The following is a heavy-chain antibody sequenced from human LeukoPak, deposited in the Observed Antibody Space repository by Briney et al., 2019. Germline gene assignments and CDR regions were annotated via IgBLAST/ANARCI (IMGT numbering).Heavy chain of an antibody. V-gene: IGHV2-70*11. CDR1: GFSLRTSGMC. J-gene: IGHJ6*02. Sequence: SGPALVKPTQTLTLTCTFSGFSLRTSGMCVNWIRQPPGKALEWLARIDWDDDKYYSTSLKTRPTISKDTSKNQVVLTMTNMDPVDTGTYYCARIHRYGPAGYYGMDVWGQGTTVTVSS. CDR2: IDWDDDK. D-gene: IGHD5-18*01. CDR3: ARIHRYGPAGYYGMDV.